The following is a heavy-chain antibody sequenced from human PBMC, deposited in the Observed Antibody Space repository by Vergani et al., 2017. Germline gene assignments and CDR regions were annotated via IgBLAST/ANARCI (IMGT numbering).Heavy chain of an antibody. V-gene: IGHV1-69*01. CDR2: IIPIFGTA. Sequence: QVQLVQSGAEVKKPGSSVKVSCKASGGTFSSYAISWVRQAPGQGLEWMGGIIPIFGTANYAQKFQGRVTITADESTSTAYMELSSLRSEDTAVYYCARDAVGFSSYCGGDCWSWGQGTLVTVSS. CDR1: GGTFSSYA. D-gene: IGHD2-21*02. J-gene: IGHJ4*02. CDR3: ARDAVGFSSYCGGDCWS.